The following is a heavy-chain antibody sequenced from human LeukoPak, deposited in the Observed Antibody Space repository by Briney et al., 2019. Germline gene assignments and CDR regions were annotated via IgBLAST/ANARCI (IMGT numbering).Heavy chain of an antibody. D-gene: IGHD1-26*01. CDR1: GYSFTSYW. Sequence: GESLKISCKGSGYSFTSYWISWVRQMPGKGLEWMGRIDPSDSYTNYSPSFQGHVTISADKSISTAYLQWSSLKASDTAMYYCASQSSSGSYHERDPDFDYWGQGTLVTVSS. V-gene: IGHV5-10-1*01. J-gene: IGHJ4*02. CDR2: IDPSDSYT. CDR3: ASQSSSGSYHERDPDFDY.